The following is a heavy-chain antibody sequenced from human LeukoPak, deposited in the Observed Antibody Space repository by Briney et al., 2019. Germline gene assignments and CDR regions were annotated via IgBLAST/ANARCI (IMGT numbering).Heavy chain of an antibody. CDR2: ISAYNGNT. J-gene: IGHJ4*02. D-gene: IGHD3-10*01. CDR1: GYTFTSYG. V-gene: IGHV1-18*01. Sequence: ASVKVSCKASGYTFTSYGISWLRQAPGQGLEWMGWISAYNGNTNYAQKLQGRVTMTTDTSTSTAYMELRSLRSDDTAVYYCARDRRFGDQVDYWGQGTLVTVSS. CDR3: ARDRRFGDQVDY.